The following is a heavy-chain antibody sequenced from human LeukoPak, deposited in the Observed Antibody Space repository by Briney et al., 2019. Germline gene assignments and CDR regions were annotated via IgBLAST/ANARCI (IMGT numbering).Heavy chain of an antibody. V-gene: IGHV3-23*01. CDR1: GFTFSSYA. J-gene: IGHJ4*02. CDR2: ISGSGGST. D-gene: IGHD3-22*01. CDR3: AKEYYYDSSGYYYVGFGFDY. Sequence: GGSLRLSCAASGFTFSSYAMHWVRQAPGKGLEWVSAISGSGGSTYYADSVKGRFTISRDNSKNTLYLQMNSLRAEDTAVYYCAKEYYYDSSGYYYVGFGFDYWGQGTLVTVSS.